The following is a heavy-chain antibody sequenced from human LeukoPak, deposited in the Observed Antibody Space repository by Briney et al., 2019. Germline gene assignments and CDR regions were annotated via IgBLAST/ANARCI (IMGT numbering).Heavy chain of an antibody. J-gene: IGHJ5*02. CDR3: ARARIEDTAMSGFDP. V-gene: IGHV4-39*07. D-gene: IGHD5-18*01. CDR1: GGSISSSSYY. Sequence: SETLSLTCTVSGGSISSSSYYWGGIRQPPGKGLEWIGSIYYSGSTYYNPSLKSRVTISVDTSKNQFSLKLSSVTAADTAVYYCARARIEDTAMSGFDPWGQGTLVTVSS. CDR2: IYYSGST.